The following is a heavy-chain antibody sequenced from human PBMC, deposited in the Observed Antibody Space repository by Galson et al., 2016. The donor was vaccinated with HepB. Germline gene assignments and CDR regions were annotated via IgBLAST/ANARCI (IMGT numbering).Heavy chain of an antibody. CDR1: EFTSFTSA. CDR3: VATLDHEFDP. D-gene: IGHD3/OR15-3a*01. CDR2: IVVGSGNT. V-gene: IGHV1-58*01. J-gene: IGHJ5*02. Sequence: SVKVSCKASEFTSFTSAVQWVRQARGQRLEWIGWIVVGSGNTNYAQKFQKRVTITRDLSTKTTYMGLTSLRSENTAGYYCVATLDHEFDPWGQGTLVTVS.